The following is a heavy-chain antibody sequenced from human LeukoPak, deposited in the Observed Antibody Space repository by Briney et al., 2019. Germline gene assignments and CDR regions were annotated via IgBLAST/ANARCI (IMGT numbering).Heavy chain of an antibody. V-gene: IGHV3-23*01. CDR3: AVRGGSGWYIDY. D-gene: IGHD6-19*01. Sequence: QHGGSLRLSCAASGFTFSRFAMAWVRQAPGKGLEWVAGIIGSGVTTYYADSVKGRFTISRDNAKNSLYLQMNSLRVEDTAVYYCAVRGGSGWYIDYWGQGTLVTVSS. J-gene: IGHJ4*02. CDR2: IIGSGVTT. CDR1: GFTFSRFA.